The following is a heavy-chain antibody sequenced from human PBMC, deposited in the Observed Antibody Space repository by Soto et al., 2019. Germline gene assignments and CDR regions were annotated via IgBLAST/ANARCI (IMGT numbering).Heavy chain of an antibody. CDR3: ARVPLTIFGVVISPLHFDY. V-gene: IGHV1-18*04. CDR2: ISAYNGNT. J-gene: IGHJ4*02. D-gene: IGHD3-3*01. CDR1: GYTFTSYG. Sequence: AASVKVSCKASGYTFTSYGISWVRQAPGQGLEWMGWISAYNGNTNYAQKLQGRVTMTTDTSTSTAYMELRSLRSDDTAVYYCARVPLTIFGVVISPLHFDYWGQGTLVTVSS.